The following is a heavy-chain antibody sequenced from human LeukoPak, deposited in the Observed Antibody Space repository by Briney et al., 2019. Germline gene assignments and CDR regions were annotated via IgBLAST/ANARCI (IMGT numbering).Heavy chain of an antibody. Sequence: GGSLRLSCAASGFTFSSYAMSWVRQAPGKGLEWVSAIRGSGGDTSYADSVKGRFTISRDNSKNTLYLQMNSLRAEDTAVYYCANIDSSSWYGVSYWGQGTLVTVSS. CDR3: ANIDSSSWYGVSY. J-gene: IGHJ4*02. CDR1: GFTFSSYA. D-gene: IGHD6-13*01. V-gene: IGHV3-23*01. CDR2: IRGSGGDT.